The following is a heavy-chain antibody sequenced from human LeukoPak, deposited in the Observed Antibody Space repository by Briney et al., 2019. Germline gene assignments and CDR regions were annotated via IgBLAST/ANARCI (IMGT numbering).Heavy chain of an antibody. CDR3: AKEDTFMGALVL. CDR1: GFTSSNYV. D-gene: IGHD5-18*01. J-gene: IGHJ4*02. Sequence: AGGSLRLSCAASGFTSSNYVMHWVRQAPGKGLECVAVILFDGSNKYYADSVKGRFTISRDNSKNTLYLQMNSLRTEDTAVYYCAKEDTFMGALVLWGQGTLVTASS. CDR2: ILFDGSNK. V-gene: IGHV3-30*18.